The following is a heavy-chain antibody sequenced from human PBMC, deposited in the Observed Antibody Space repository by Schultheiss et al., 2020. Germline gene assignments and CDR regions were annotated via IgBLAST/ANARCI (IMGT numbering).Heavy chain of an antibody. J-gene: IGHJ4*02. CDR1: GFTFSSYS. CDR3: TTDPDIAVAGTRYFDH. D-gene: IGHD6-19*01. CDR2: IKSKTDGGTT. V-gene: IGHV3-15*07. Sequence: GGSLRLSCAASGFTFSSYSMNWVRQAPGKGLEWVGRIKSKTDGGTTDYAAPVKGRFTISRDDSKSIAYLQMNSLKTEDTAVYYCTTDPDIAVAGTRYFDHWGQGTLVTVSS.